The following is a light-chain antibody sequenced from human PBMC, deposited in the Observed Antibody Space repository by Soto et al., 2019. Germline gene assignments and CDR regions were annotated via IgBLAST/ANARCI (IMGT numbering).Light chain of an antibody. CDR1: SSDVGGYNY. J-gene: IGLJ3*02. CDR3: SSYPSSSTEV. Sequence: QSALTQPASVSGSPGQSITISCTGTSSDVGGYNYVSWYQQHPGKAPKLMIYEVSNRPSGVSNRFSGSKSGNTASLTISGLQAEDEADYYCSSYPSSSTEVFGGGTKVNVL. V-gene: IGLV2-14*01. CDR2: EVS.